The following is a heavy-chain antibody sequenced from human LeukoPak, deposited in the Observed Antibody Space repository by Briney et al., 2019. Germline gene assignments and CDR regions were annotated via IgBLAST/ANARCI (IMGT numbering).Heavy chain of an antibody. CDR3: TTYIRPPRDYYDSSGYYEGVY. CDR2: ISWDGGST. CDR1: GFTFDDYA. J-gene: IGHJ4*02. D-gene: IGHD3-22*01. V-gene: IGHV3-43D*03. Sequence: GGSLRLSCAASGFTFDDYAMHWVRQAPGKGLEWVSLISWDGGSTYYADSVKGRFTISRDNSKNSLYLQMNSLRAEDTALYYCTTYIRPPRDYYDSSGYYEGVYWGQGTLVTVSS.